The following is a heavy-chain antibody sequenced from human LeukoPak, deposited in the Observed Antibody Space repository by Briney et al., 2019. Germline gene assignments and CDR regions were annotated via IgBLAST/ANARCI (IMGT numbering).Heavy chain of an antibody. V-gene: IGHV3-74*01. CDR3: ARGPGAFDI. J-gene: IGHJ3*02. Sequence: GGSLRLSCAASGFTFSSYAMNWVRQAPGKGLVWVSSINCDGSSTSYADSVKGRFTISRDNAKNTLFLQMNSLRAEDTAVYYCARGPGAFDIWGQGTMVTVSS. D-gene: IGHD2-2*01. CDR1: GFTFSSYA. CDR2: INCDGSST.